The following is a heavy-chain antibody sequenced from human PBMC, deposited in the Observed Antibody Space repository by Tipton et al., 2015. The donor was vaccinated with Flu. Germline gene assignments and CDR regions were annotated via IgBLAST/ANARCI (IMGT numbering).Heavy chain of an antibody. D-gene: IGHD4-17*01. CDR1: GGSISSYY. CDR2: IYTSGST. V-gene: IGHV4-4*07. Sequence: LRLSCTVSGGSISSYYWSWIRQPAGKGLEWIGRIYTSGSTNYSPSLKSRVTMSVDTSKNQFSLKLSSVTAADTAVYYCARDVVTTGGYEYWGQGILVTVSP. CDR3: ARDVVTTGGYEY. J-gene: IGHJ4*02.